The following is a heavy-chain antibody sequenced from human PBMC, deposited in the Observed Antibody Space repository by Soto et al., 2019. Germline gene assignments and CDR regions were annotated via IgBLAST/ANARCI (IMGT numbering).Heavy chain of an antibody. D-gene: IGHD1-26*01. Sequence: SETLSLTCTVSGGSVDRGDYYWTWIRQPPGKGLEWIGRIHSTGNSHYNPSLRSRVSMSMDTSKKEIYLELTSVTAADTAVYYCVRDMHAGFTHYFDPWGQGTLVTVSS. J-gene: IGHJ5*02. V-gene: IGHV4-61*08. CDR2: IHSTGNS. CDR3: VRDMHAGFTHYFDP. CDR1: GGSVDRGDYY.